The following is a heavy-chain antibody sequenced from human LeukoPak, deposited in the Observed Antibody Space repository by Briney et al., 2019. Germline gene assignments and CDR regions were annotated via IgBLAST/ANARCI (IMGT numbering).Heavy chain of an antibody. D-gene: IGHD3-10*01. CDR2: ISSSSSYI. Sequence: GGSLRLSCAASGFTFSSYSMNWVRQAPGKGLEWVSSISSSSSYIYYADSVEGRFTISRDNAKNSLYLQMNSLRAEDTAVYYCARPLGHYGSGKSAFDIWGQGTMVTVSS. V-gene: IGHV3-21*01. CDR1: GFTFSSYS. CDR3: ARPLGHYGSGKSAFDI. J-gene: IGHJ3*02.